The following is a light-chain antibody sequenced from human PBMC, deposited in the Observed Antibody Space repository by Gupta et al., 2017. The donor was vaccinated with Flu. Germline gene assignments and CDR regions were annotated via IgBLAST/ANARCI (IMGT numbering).Light chain of an antibody. V-gene: IGLV2-14*01. J-gene: IGLJ3*02. CDR1: SSDVGGYNY. CDR3: SSYTSSNTLV. Sequence: TSSDVGGYNYVSWHQQHPGRAPQVIMYEVSNRPSRVSNRFSGSKSGNTASLTISGLQAEDEADYYCSSYTSSNTLVFGGGTKLTVL. CDR2: EVS.